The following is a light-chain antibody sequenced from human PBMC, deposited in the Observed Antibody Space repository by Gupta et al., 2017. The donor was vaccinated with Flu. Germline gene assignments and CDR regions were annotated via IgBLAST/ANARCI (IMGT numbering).Light chain of an antibody. Sequence: DVVMTQSPLSLSVTLGQPASISCRSSQYLVSTDGNTYLSWFQQRPGQSPRRLIYKVSHRDSGVPDRFSGSGSGTDFTLKISRVEAEDVGVYYCMQTAPWPRTFGPGTKVEIK. CDR2: KVS. J-gene: IGKJ3*01. CDR3: MQTAPWPRT. V-gene: IGKV2-30*01. CDR1: QYLVSTDGNTY.